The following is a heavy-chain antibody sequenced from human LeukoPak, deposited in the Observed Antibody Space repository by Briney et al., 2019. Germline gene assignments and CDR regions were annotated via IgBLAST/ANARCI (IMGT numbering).Heavy chain of an antibody. CDR3: ARGHYYGMDV. CDR1: GFTFSSYW. J-gene: IGHJ6*02. CDR2: IKQDGSEK. V-gene: IGHV3-7*01. Sequence: GGSLRLSCAASGFTFSSYWMSWVRQAPGKGLEWVASIKQDGSEKYYVDSVKGRFTISRDNAKSSLYLEMNSLRADDTAVYYCARGHYYGMDVWGQGTLVTISS.